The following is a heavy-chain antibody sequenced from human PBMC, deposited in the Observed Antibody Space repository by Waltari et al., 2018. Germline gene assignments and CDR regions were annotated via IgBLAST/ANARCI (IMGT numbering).Heavy chain of an antibody. CDR1: GYTFTSYD. D-gene: IGHD6-19*01. CDR2: MNPNSGNT. Sequence: QVQLEQSGAEVKKPGASVKVSCKASGYTFTSYDINWVRQATGQGLEWMGWMNPNSGNTASAQKFQGRVTMTRNTSINTAYMELSSLRSEDTAVYYCARSYDSGCHAGAYWGQGTRVTVSS. J-gene: IGHJ4*02. V-gene: IGHV1-8*01. CDR3: ARSYDSGCHAGAY.